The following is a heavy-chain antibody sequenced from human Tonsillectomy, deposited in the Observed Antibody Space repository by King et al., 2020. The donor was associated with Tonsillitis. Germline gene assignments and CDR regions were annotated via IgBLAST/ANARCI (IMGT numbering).Heavy chain of an antibody. Sequence: VQLVESGGGLVQPGGSLRLSCAASGFTFSSYAMSWVRQAPGKGLEGVSAISGSGGSTYYADSVRGRFTISRDNSKNTLYLQKNSLRAEDTAVYYCAKDLWSSRWYVPEVWGQGTLVTVPS. CDR1: GFTFSSYA. D-gene: IGHD6-13*01. V-gene: IGHV3-23*04. J-gene: IGHJ4*02. CDR2: ISGSGGST. CDR3: AKDLWSSRWYVPEV.